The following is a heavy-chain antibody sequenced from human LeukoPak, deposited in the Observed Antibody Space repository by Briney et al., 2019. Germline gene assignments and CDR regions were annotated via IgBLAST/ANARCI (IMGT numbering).Heavy chain of an antibody. D-gene: IGHD3-3*01. J-gene: IGHJ5*02. Sequence: GGSLRLSCAASGFTFSSYAMSWVRQAPGKGLEWVSYISSSGSTIYYADSVKGRFTISRDNAKNSLYLQMNSLRAEDTAVYYCASDVGYDSWFDPWGQGTLVTVSS. CDR3: ASDVGYDSWFDP. V-gene: IGHV3-48*04. CDR2: ISSSGSTI. CDR1: GFTFSSYA.